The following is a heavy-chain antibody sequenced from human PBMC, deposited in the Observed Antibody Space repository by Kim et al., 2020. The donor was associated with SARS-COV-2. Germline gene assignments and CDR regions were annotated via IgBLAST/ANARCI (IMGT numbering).Heavy chain of an antibody. Sequence: ASVKVSCKASGYTFTSYYMHWVRQAPGQGLEWMGIINPSGGSTSYAQKFQGRVTMTRDTSTSTVYMELSSLRSEDTAVYYFARDRGYSSGWYMGTYNWFDPWGQGTLVTVSS. D-gene: IGHD6-19*01. V-gene: IGHV1-46*01. CDR2: INPSGGST. J-gene: IGHJ5*02. CDR1: GYTFTSYY. CDR3: ARDRGYSSGWYMGTYNWFDP.